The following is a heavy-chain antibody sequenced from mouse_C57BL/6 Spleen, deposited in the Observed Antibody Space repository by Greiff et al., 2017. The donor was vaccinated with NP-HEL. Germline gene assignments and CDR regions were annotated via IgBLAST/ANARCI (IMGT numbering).Heavy chain of an antibody. D-gene: IGHD2-1*01. CDR3: TYYGNYEAVFDY. CDR2: IDPENGDT. V-gene: IGHV14-4*01. Sequence: VQLQQSGAELVRPGASVKLSCTASGFNIKDDYMHWVKQRPEQGLEWIGWIDPENGDTEYASKFQGKATITADTSSNTAYLQLSSLTSEDTAVYYCTYYGNYEAVFDYWGQGTTLTVSS. J-gene: IGHJ2*01. CDR1: GFNIKDDY.